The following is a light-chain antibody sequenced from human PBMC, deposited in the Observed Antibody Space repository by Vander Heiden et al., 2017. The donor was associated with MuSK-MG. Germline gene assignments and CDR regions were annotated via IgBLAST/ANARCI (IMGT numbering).Light chain of an antibody. V-gene: IGKV1-NL1*01. J-gene: IGKJ1*01. CDR1: QGISNS. Sequence: DIQMTQSPSSLSASVGDSVTITCRVSQGISNSLAWYQQKPGKAPKALVYAVTRLQSGVPLRFRGSGSGTDYTLSISSLQPEDFATYYCLQDAHTPRTFGQGTKVEIK. CDR2: AVT. CDR3: LQDAHTPRT.